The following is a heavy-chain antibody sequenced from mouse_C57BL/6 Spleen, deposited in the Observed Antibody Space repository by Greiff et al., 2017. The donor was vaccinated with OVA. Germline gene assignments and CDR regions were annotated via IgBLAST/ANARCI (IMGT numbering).Heavy chain of an antibody. CDR3: ARSDYDGYFDV. CDR2: ISSGSSTI. J-gene: IGHJ1*03. V-gene: IGHV5-17*01. Sequence: EVHLVESGGGLVKPGGSLKLSCAASGFTFSDYGMHWVRQAPEKGLEWVAYISSGSSTIYYADTVKGRFTISRDNAKNTLFLQMTSLRSEDTAMYYCARSDYDGYFDVWGTGTTVTVSS. D-gene: IGHD2-4*01. CDR1: GFTFSDYG.